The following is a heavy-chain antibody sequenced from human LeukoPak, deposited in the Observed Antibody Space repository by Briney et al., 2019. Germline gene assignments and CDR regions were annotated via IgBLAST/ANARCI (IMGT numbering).Heavy chain of an antibody. J-gene: IGHJ4*02. CDR2: IYSSGDT. V-gene: IGHV3-53*01. D-gene: IGHD5-18*01. Sequence: GGSLRLSCAASGFTFSSYSMNWVRQAPGKGLEWVSVIYSSGDTYYADSVKGRFTISRDNSKNMLYLQMNGLRAEDTAVYYCARDHVDTKFDYWGQGTLVTVSS. CDR1: GFTFSSYS. CDR3: ARDHVDTKFDY.